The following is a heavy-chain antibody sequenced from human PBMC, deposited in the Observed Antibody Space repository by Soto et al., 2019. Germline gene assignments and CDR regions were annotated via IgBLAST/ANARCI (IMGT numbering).Heavy chain of an antibody. D-gene: IGHD3-22*01. Sequence: GGSLRLSCAASGFTFSSYGMHWVRQAPGKGLEWVAVIWYDGSNKYYADSVKGRFTISRDNSKNTLYLQMNSLRAEDTAVYYCARGGYYYDSSGYSYWGQGTLVTVSS. CDR3: ARGGYYYDSSGYSY. V-gene: IGHV3-33*01. J-gene: IGHJ4*02. CDR1: GFTFSSYG. CDR2: IWYDGSNK.